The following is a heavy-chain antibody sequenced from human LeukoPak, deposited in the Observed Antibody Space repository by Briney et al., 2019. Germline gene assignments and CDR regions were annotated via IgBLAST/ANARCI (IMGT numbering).Heavy chain of an antibody. J-gene: IGHJ5*02. CDR2: ISSSSSTI. CDR1: GFTFSTYS. D-gene: IGHD3-3*01. CDR3: ARESITIFRVVPNWFDP. V-gene: IGHV3-48*01. Sequence: PGGSLRLSCAASGFTFSTYSMNWVRQAPGKGLEWVSYISSSSSTIYYADSVKGRFTISRDNAKNSLYLQMNSLRAEDTAVYYCARESITIFRVVPNWFDPWGQGTLVTVSS.